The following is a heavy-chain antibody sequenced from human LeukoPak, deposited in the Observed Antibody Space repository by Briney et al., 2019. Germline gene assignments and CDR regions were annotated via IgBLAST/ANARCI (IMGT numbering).Heavy chain of an antibody. V-gene: IGHV4-34*01. CDR2: INHSGST. D-gene: IGHD3-16*02. J-gene: IGHJ4*02. Sequence: PSETLSLTCAVYGGSFSGYYWSWIRQPPGKGLEWIGEINHSGSTNYNPSLKSRVTISVDTSKNQFSLKLSSVTAADTAVYYCARGRAFGGVIVKAHYFDYWGQGTLVTVSS. CDR3: ARGRAFGGVIVKAHYFDY. CDR1: GGSFSGYY.